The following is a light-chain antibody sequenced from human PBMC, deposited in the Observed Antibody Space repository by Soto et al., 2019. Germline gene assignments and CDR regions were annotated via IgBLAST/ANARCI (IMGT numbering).Light chain of an antibody. CDR2: AAS. Sequence: DIQMTQSPSSLSASVGDRVTITCRASQGIRNDLGWYQQKRGKATKRLIYAASSLQSVVQSRFSGSGSGTEFNLPISSLQHEDFETYYYLQHNSYRTFGQGTKVEIK. J-gene: IGKJ1*01. V-gene: IGKV1-17*01. CDR1: QGIRND. CDR3: LQHNSYRT.